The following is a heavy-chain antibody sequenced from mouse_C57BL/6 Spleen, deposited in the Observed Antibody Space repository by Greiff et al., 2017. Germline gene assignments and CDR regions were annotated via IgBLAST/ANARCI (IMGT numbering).Heavy chain of an antibody. CDR1: GYTFTDYE. V-gene: IGHV1-15*01. CDR2: IDPETGGT. J-gene: IGHJ2*01. CDR3: TRWDGNYVDY. D-gene: IGHD2-1*01. Sequence: QVQLQQSGAELVRPGASVTLSCKASGYTFTDYEMHWVKQTPVHGLEWIGAIDPETGGTAYNEKFKGKAILTADKSSSTAYMELRGLTSEDSAVYYCTRWDGNYVDYWGQGTTLTVSS.